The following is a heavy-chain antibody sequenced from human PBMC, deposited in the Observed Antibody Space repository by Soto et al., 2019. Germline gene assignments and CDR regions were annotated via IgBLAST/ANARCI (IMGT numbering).Heavy chain of an antibody. Sequence: PGGSLRLSCAASGFTFSDHYMDWVRQAPGKGLEWVGRTRNKANSYTTEYAASVKGRFTISRDDSKNSLYLQMNSLKTEDTAVYYCARDSGCCPSSGYDYWGQGTLVTVSS. J-gene: IGHJ4*02. CDR1: GFTFSDHY. D-gene: IGHD3-22*01. CDR2: TRNKANSYTT. V-gene: IGHV3-72*01. CDR3: ARDSGCCPSSGYDY.